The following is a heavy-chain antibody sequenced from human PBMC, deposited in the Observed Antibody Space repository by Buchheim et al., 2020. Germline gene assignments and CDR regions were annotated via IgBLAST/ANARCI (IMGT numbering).Heavy chain of an antibody. J-gene: IGHJ4*02. CDR1: GFSFISYW. CDR2: VYPADSDV. D-gene: IGHD6-19*01. V-gene: IGHV5-51*01. CDR3: ARPRGSGWRLDY. Sequence: EVQLVQSGAEVKKPGESLRIACQGSGFSFISYWIGWVRQMPGKGLEWMGIVYPADSDVRYSLPFEGQVTISVDKSTSTAYLHWRSLKASDTAMYYCARPRGSGWRLDYWGQGTL.